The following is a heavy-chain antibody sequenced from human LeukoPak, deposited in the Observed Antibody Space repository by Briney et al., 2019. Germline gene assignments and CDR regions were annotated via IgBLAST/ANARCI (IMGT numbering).Heavy chain of an antibody. Sequence: SVKVSCKASGGTLSSYAISWVRQAPGQGLEWMGGIIPIFGTANYAQKFQGRVTITADESTSTAYMELSSLRSEDTAVYYCASPKKYYYDRHFDYWGQGTLVSVSS. J-gene: IGHJ4*02. D-gene: IGHD3-22*01. CDR2: IIPIFGTA. CDR1: GGTLSSYA. CDR3: ASPKKYYYDRHFDY. V-gene: IGHV1-69*13.